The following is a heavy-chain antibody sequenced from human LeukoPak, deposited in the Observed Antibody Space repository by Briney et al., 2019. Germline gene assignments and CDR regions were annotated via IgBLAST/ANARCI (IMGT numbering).Heavy chain of an antibody. CDR2: ISSSSSYI. CDR1: GFTFSSYS. Sequence: GGSLRLSCAASGFTFSSYSMNWVRQAPGKGLEWVSSISSSSSYIYYADSVKGRFTISRDNAKNTLYLQMNSLRADDTAVYYCAKDLGRYRNNFFDYWGQGNLVTVSS. CDR3: AKDLGRYRNNFFDY. D-gene: IGHD1-26*01. J-gene: IGHJ4*02. V-gene: IGHV3-21*04.